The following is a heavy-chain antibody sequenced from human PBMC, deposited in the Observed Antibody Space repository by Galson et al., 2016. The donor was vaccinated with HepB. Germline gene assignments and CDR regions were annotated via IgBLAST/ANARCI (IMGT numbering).Heavy chain of an antibody. CDR1: GFTFSSYS. V-gene: IGHV3-48*02. CDR3: ARVGRPETGGWLQRRVGYFDS. D-gene: IGHD5-24*01. CDR2: ISMSSNTI. J-gene: IGHJ4*02. Sequence: SLRLSCAASGFTFSSYSMNWVRQAPGKGLEWVSYISMSSNTIKYADSVKGRFTISRDNGKNSLSLHMNRLRDEDTALYYCARVGRPETGGWLQRRVGYFDSWGRGTLVTVSS.